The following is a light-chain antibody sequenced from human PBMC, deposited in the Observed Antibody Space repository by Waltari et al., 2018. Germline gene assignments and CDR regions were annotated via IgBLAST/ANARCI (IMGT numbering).Light chain of an antibody. V-gene: IGKV1-39*01. CDR1: QSISSY. CDR3: QQSYSTLIT. J-gene: IGKJ5*01. Sequence: TQSPSSLSASVGDRVTITCRASQSISSYLNWYQQKPGKAPKLLIYAASSLQSGVPSMFSGSGSGTDFTLTISSLQPEDFATYYCQQSYSTLITFGQGTRLEIK. CDR2: AAS.